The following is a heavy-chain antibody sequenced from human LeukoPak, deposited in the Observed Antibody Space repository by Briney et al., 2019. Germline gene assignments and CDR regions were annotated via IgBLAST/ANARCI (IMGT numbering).Heavy chain of an antibody. J-gene: IGHJ5*02. CDR1: GYTFTSYD. CDR3: AMDYGGSSGWFDP. Sequence: GASVKVSCKASGYTFTSYDIKWVRQNTGHGLEWMGWMNANSGDTGYAQQFQRRVTMTRNTSLITHYIDLSSLSCEGTALYCRAMDYGGSSGWFDPWGQGTLVTVSS. V-gene: IGHV1-8*01. D-gene: IGHD4-23*01. CDR2: MNANSGDT.